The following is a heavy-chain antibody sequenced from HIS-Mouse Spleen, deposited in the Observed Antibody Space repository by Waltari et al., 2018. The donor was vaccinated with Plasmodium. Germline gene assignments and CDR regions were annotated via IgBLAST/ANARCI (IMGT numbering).Heavy chain of an antibody. D-gene: IGHD1-7*01. V-gene: IGHV4-39*07. CDR1: GGSLSSSSYY. J-gene: IGHJ4*02. Sequence: QLQLQESGPGLVKPSATLSLTCTVPGGSLSSSSYYWGWSRQPPGKGLEWIGSIYYSGSTYYNPSLKSRVTISVDTSKNQFSLKLSSVTAADTAVYYCARDRITGTSYFDYWGQGTLVTVSS. CDR2: IYYSGST. CDR3: ARDRITGTSYFDY.